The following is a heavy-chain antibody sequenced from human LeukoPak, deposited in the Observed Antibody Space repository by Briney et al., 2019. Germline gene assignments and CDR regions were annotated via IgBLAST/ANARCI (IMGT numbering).Heavy chain of an antibody. CDR1: GFTFSIYA. CDR3: VRDRGGSGWYYFDY. Sequence: GGSLRLSCAASGFTFSIYAMHWVRQAPGKGPVHVSGISYNGSQTYYGNSVKDRFTISRDNAKNTVYLQMASLRLDDMAVYYCVRDRGGSGWYYFDYWGQGTLVTVSS. V-gene: IGHV3-64*01. D-gene: IGHD6-19*01. J-gene: IGHJ4*02. CDR2: ISYNGSQT.